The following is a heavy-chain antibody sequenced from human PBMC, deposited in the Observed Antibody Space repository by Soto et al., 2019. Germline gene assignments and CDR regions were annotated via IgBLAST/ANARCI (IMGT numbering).Heavy chain of an antibody. CDR2: IGEDGGIS. CDR3: ARDRNYHLSGYYDAFDV. CDR1: GFNFKDYW. V-gene: IGHV3-7*01. D-gene: IGHD3-9*01. Sequence: EVQLVESGGGLVQPGGSLRLSCAGSGFNFKDYWMTWVRQAPGKGLEWLANIGEDGGISNYVDSVKGRFTIPRDNGKNSLDLQINSLRAEDTAVYYCARDRNYHLSGYYDAFDVWGQGTVVTVSS. J-gene: IGHJ3*01.